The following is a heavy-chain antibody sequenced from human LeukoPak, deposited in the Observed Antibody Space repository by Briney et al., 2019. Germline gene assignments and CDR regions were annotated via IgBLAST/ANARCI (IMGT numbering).Heavy chain of an antibody. D-gene: IGHD4-17*01. CDR1: GGSISSYY. CDR3: AISLPYDYGDLTLAY. Sequence: SETLSLTCTVSGGSISSYYWSWIRQPPGKGLEWIGYIYYSGSTNYNPSLKSRVTISVDTSKDQFSLKLSSVTAADTAVYYCAISLPYDYGDLTLAYWGQGALVTVSS. CDR2: IYYSGST. V-gene: IGHV4-59*01. J-gene: IGHJ4*02.